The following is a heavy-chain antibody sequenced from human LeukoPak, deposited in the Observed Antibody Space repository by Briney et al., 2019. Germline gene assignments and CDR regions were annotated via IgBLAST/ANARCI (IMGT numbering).Heavy chain of an antibody. CDR2: INHSGST. Sequence: PSETLSLTCAVYGGSFSGYYWSWIRQPPGKGLEWIGEINHSGSTNYNPSLKSRVTISVDTSKNQFSLKLSSVTAADTAVYYCARGLEGSSLFLYYFDYWGQGTLVTVSS. CDR1: GGSFSGYY. J-gene: IGHJ4*02. CDR3: ARGLEGSSLFLYYFDY. V-gene: IGHV4-34*01. D-gene: IGHD6-6*01.